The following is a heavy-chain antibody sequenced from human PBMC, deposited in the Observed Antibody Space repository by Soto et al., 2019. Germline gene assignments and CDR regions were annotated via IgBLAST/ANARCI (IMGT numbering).Heavy chain of an antibody. CDR3: AKDYYGSASYLRAPMDV. CDR1: GFTFSTNS. D-gene: IGHD3-10*01. Sequence: SLRLSCAASGFTFSTNSMSWVRQAPGEGLEWVAVISDSAENKYYADSVKGRFTISRDNSKNTLYLQMNSLRAEDTAVYYCAKDYYGSASYLRAPMDVWGQGTTVTVSS. CDR2: ISDSAENK. V-gene: IGHV3-23*01. J-gene: IGHJ6*02.